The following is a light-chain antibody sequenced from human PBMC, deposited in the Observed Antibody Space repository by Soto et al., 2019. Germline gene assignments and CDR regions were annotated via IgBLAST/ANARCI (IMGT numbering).Light chain of an antibody. CDR2: CAS. V-gene: IGKV3-20*01. J-gene: IGKJ3*01. CDR3: QQCGSSPLT. Sequence: EIVLTQSPGTLSLSPGERATLSCRASQSVSSNYLAWYQQKPGQAPRLLIYCASSRATGIPDRFSGSGSGTDFTLTISRLEPEDFAVYYCQQCGSSPLTFGPGTKVDIK. CDR1: QSVSSNY.